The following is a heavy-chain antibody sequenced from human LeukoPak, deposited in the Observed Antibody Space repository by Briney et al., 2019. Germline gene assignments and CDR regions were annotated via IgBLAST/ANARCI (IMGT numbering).Heavy chain of an antibody. J-gene: IGHJ4*02. CDR2: IYNRGST. Sequence: KTSETLSLTCTVSGGSISSYYWSWIRQPPGKGLEYIGYIYNRGSTNYNPSLKSRVTISVDTSKNQVSLKLSSVTADDTAVYYCARDLSTTYYDFWSGSKAVDYWGQGTLVTVSS. D-gene: IGHD3-3*01. CDR3: ARDLSTTYYDFWSGSKAVDY. V-gene: IGHV4-59*01. CDR1: GGSISSYY.